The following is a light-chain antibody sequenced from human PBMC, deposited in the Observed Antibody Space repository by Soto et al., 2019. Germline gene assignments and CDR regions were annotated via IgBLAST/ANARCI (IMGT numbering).Light chain of an antibody. CDR2: DVS. CDR3: CSYAGSSLYV. V-gene: IGLV2-11*01. CDR1: SGDVGGYNY. J-gene: IGLJ1*01. Sequence: QSALTQPRSVSGSPGQSVTISCTGTSGDVGGYNYVSWYQQHPGKAPKLMIYDVSKRPSGVPDRFSGSKSGNTASLTISGLQAEDEADYYCCSYAGSSLYVFGTGTKLTVL.